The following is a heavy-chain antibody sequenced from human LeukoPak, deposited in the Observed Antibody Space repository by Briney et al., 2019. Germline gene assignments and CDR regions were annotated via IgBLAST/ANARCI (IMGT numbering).Heavy chain of an antibody. J-gene: IGHJ4*02. Sequence: GGSLRLSCAACGFAFSSYTMNWARQAPGKGLEWVASINRGGTSTHYAFSVKGRFTISRDNAQNVLYLQTNGLRGDDAAVYYCLRGDSRDFWGQGALVTVSS. V-gene: IGHV3-21*06. D-gene: IGHD3-22*01. CDR2: INRGGTST. CDR1: GFAFSSYT. CDR3: LRGDSRDF.